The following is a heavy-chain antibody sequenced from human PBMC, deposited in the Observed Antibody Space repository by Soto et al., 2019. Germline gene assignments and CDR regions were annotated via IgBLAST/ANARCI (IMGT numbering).Heavy chain of an antibody. V-gene: IGHV4-59*08. CDR3: ARHVRSFDP. Sequence: SETLSLTWTVSGVSISSYYWSWIRQPPGKGLEWIGYIYYSGSTNYNPSLKSRVTISVDTSKNQFSLKLSSVTAADTAVYYCARHVRSFDPWGQGTLVTVSS. CDR2: IYYSGST. J-gene: IGHJ5*02. CDR1: GVSISSYY.